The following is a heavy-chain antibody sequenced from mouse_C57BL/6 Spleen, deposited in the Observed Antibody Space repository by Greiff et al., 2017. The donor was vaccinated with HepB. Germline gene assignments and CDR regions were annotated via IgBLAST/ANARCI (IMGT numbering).Heavy chain of an antibody. J-gene: IGHJ2*01. Sequence: EVKLVESGGGLVKPGGSLKLSCAASGFTFSSYAMSWVRQTPEKRLEWVATISDGGSYTYYPDNVKGRFTISRDNAKNNLYLQMSHLKSEDTAMYYCARDQGTGSFDYWGQGTTLTVSS. D-gene: IGHD4-1*01. CDR3: ARDQGTGSFDY. CDR2: ISDGGSYT. CDR1: GFTFSSYA. V-gene: IGHV5-4*01.